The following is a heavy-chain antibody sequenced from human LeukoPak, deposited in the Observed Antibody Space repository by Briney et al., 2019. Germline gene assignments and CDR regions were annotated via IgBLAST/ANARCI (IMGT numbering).Heavy chain of an antibody. CDR2: ISSSSSYI. CDR3: ARMPRSYFDY. V-gene: IGHV3-21*01. D-gene: IGHD2-2*01. J-gene: IGHJ4*02. Sequence: PGGSLRLSCAASGFTFSSYSMNWVRQAPGKGLEWVSSISSSSSYIYYADSVKGRFTISRDNAKNSLYLQMDSLRAEDTAVYYCARMPRSYFDYWGQGTLVTVSS. CDR1: GFTFSSYS.